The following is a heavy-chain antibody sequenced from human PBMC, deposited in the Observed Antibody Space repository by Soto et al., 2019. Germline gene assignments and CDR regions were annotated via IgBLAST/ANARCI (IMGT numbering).Heavy chain of an antibody. V-gene: IGHV3-23*01. CDR2: ISGSGSST. Sequence: GGSLRLSCAASGFIFSTYNMNWVRQAPGKGLEWVSAISGSGSSTYYADSVKGRFTISRDNSKNTLYLQMNSLRAEDTAVYYCAKDLVQPTVTTKADWYFDLWGRGTLVTVSS. CDR1: GFIFSTYN. CDR3: AKDLVQPTVTTKADWYFDL. J-gene: IGHJ2*01. D-gene: IGHD4-17*01.